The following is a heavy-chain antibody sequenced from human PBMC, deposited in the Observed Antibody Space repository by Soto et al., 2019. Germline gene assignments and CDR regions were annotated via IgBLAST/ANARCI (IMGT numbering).Heavy chain of an antibody. Sequence: ASVKVSCKASGYTFTGYYLHWQRQAPGQGLEWMGWINPYNGNTNYAQRVQGRVTMTTDTSTSTAYMELRSLRSDDTAVYYCARVPTDSSGYYKYYFDYWGQGTLVTVSS. D-gene: IGHD3-22*01. CDR1: GYTFTGYY. J-gene: IGHJ4*02. CDR2: INPYNGNT. V-gene: IGHV1-18*04. CDR3: ARVPTDSSGYYKYYFDY.